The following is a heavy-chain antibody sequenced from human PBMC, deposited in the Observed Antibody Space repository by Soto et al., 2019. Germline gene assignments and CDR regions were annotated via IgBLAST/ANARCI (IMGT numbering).Heavy chain of an antibody. J-gene: IGHJ4*02. Sequence: SETLSLTCAVYGGSFSGYYWSWIRQPPGKGLEWIGEINHSGSTNYNPSLKSRVTISVDTSKNQFSLKLSSVTAADTAVYYCARVRRVRYFDSWGQGTLVTVSS. CDR3: ARVRRVRYFDS. CDR2: INHSGST. CDR1: GGSFSGYY. D-gene: IGHD3-9*01. V-gene: IGHV4-34*01.